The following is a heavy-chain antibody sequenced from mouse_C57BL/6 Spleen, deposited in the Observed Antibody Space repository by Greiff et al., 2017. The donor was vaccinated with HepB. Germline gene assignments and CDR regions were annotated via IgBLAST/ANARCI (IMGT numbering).Heavy chain of an antibody. Sequence: VQLQQSGAELVKPGASVKLSCKASGYTFTSYWMQWVKQRPGQGLEWIGEIDPSDSYTNYNQKFKGKATLTVDTSSSTAYMQLSSLTSEDYAVYYCARKKGLDSSGYIFAYWGQGTLVTVSA. CDR2: IDPSDSYT. D-gene: IGHD3-2*02. V-gene: IGHV1-50*01. J-gene: IGHJ3*01. CDR3: ARKKGLDSSGYIFAY. CDR1: GYTFTSYW.